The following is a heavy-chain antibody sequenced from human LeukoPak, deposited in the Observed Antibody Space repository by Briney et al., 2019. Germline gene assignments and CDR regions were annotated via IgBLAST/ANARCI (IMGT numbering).Heavy chain of an antibody. CDR3: ATDGTGFDT. V-gene: IGHV3-11*01. Sequence: GGSLRLSCAASGFTFNDYYMSWIREAPGKGLEWRSYINIGGTNTHYAESVKGRFTISRDNAKKSLYLEMNNLRAEDTAVYYCATDGTGFDTWGQGVLVTVSS. CDR2: INIGGTNT. CDR1: GFTFNDYY. J-gene: IGHJ5*02.